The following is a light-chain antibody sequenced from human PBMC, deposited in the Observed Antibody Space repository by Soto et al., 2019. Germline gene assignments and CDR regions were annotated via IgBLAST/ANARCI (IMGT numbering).Light chain of an antibody. Sequence: DIHMTQSPSSLSASLGDRVTITCRASEDIYSCLAWYQQKPGKAPKLLIYAASSLHSGVPSRFSGSGSGTDFTLTIRSLQPEDFATYYCQQPSSSPITFGQGTRLENK. CDR3: QQPSSSPIT. J-gene: IGKJ5*01. CDR2: AAS. CDR1: EDIYSC. V-gene: IGKV1-12*01.